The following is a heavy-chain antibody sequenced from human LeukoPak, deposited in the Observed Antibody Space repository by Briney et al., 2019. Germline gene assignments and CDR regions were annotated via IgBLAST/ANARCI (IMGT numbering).Heavy chain of an antibody. CDR1: GFTFSSYA. V-gene: IGHV3-30-3*01. J-gene: IGHJ4*02. CDR2: ISYDGSNK. Sequence: PGGSLRLSCAASGFTFSSYAKHWVRQAPGKGLEWVAVISYDGSNKYYADSVKGRFTISRDNSKNTLYLQMNSLRAEDTAVYYCARDQVNFAYYFDYWGQGTLVTVSS. D-gene: IGHD5-24*01. CDR3: ARDQVNFAYYFDY.